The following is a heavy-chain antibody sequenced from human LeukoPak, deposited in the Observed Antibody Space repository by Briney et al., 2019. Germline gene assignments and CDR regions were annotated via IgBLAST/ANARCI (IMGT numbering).Heavy chain of an antibody. CDR3: ARHERDYGDFDY. CDR2: MYYSGST. V-gene: IGHV4-39*01. D-gene: IGHD4-17*01. CDR1: GGSISSSSYH. Sequence: PSETLSLTCTVSGGSISSSSYHWGWIRQPPGKGLAWIGSMYYSGSTYYDLSLKSRVTISVDTSKNQFSLRLSSVTAADTAVYYCARHERDYGDFDYWGHGTLVTVSS. J-gene: IGHJ4*01.